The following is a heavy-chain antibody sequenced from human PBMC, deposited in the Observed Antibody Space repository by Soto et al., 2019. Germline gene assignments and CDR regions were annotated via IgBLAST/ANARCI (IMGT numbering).Heavy chain of an antibody. D-gene: IGHD5-12*01. CDR1: GYSISSGYY. CDR3: ARDLKYYGGYDYSDY. Sequence: SETLFLTCAVSGYSISSGYYWRWIRQHPGKGLEWIGYIYYSGSTYYNPSLKSRVTISVDTSKNQFSLKLSSVTAADTAVYYCARDLKYYGGYDYSDYWGQGTLVTVSS. CDR2: IYYSGST. J-gene: IGHJ4*02. V-gene: IGHV4-31*11.